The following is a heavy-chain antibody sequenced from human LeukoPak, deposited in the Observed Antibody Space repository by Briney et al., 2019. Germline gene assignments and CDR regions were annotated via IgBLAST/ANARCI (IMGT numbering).Heavy chain of an antibody. CDR2: IRYDANDK. Sequence: GGSLRLSCATSGFTFNAYGMHWVRQAPGKGLEWVAFIRYDANDKYYVDSVKGRFAISRGNSLNTLFLEMNSLRTEDTAVYYCAKDPSTLPNSLDYWGQGTLVTVSS. CDR3: AKDPSTLPNSLDY. D-gene: IGHD3-16*01. J-gene: IGHJ4*02. V-gene: IGHV3-30*02. CDR1: GFTFNAYG.